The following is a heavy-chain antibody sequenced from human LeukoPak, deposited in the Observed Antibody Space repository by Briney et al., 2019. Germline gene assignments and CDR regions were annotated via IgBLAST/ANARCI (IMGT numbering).Heavy chain of an antibody. V-gene: IGHV1-18*01. J-gene: IGHJ4*02. CDR2: ISAYNGNT. CDR1: GYTFTIYG. CDR3: ATVAGTGYDY. Sequence: ASVKVSYKDSGYTFTIYGISWVRQAPGQGGEGMGWISAYNGNTNYAQKLQGRGTITTDTSTSTAYMELRSLRSHDTAVYYCATVAGTGYDYWGQGTLVTVSS. D-gene: IGHD2-8*02.